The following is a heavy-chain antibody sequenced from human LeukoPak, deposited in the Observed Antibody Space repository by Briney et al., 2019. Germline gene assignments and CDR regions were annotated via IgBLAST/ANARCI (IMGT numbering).Heavy chain of an antibody. CDR1: GFTFSSYA. CDR3: EKSELLYGYYYYYMDV. D-gene: IGHD2-2*02. Sequence: GGSLRLSCAASGFTFSSYAMSWVRQAPGKGLEWVSAISGSGGSTYYADSVKGRFTISRDNSKNTLYLQMNSLRAEDTAVYYCEKSELLYGYYYYYMDVWGKGTTVTVSS. CDR2: ISGSGGST. V-gene: IGHV3-23*01. J-gene: IGHJ6*03.